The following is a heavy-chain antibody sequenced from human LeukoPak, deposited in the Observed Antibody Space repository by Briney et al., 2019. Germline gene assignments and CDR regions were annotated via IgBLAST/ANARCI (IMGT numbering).Heavy chain of an antibody. D-gene: IGHD3-3*01. CDR3: ARVRGTGLYRYIAV. CDR2: INHGGST. Sequence: SETLSLTCAVYGGCFSGYYWSWIRQPPGKGLEWIGEINHGGSTNYNPSLKSRVTISVDTSKNQFSLKLSSVTATDTAVYYCARVRGTGLYRYIAVWGQGTLVTVSS. V-gene: IGHV4-34*01. J-gene: IGHJ4*02. CDR1: GGCFSGYY.